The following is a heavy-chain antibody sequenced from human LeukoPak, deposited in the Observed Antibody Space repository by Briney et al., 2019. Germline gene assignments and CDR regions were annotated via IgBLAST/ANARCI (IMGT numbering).Heavy chain of an antibody. V-gene: IGHV3-23*01. CDR2: ISGSGGST. D-gene: IGHD2-15*01. Sequence: PGGSLRLSCAASGVTFSNYAMNWVRQAPGKGLEWVSAISGSGGSTYYADSVKGRFTISRDNSKNTLYLQMNSLRAEDTAVYYCAKVPSIYCSGGSCKGLYYYGMDVWGQGTTVTVSS. CDR1: GVTFSNYA. CDR3: AKVPSIYCSGGSCKGLYYYGMDV. J-gene: IGHJ6*02.